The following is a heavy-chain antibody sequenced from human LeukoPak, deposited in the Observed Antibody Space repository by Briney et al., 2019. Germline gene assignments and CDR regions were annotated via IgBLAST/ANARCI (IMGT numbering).Heavy chain of an antibody. CDR2: IYYSGSN. CDR1: GGSISTTTYY. V-gene: IGHV4-39*01. J-gene: IGHJ4*02. Sequence: SETLSLTCTVSGGSISTTTYYWGWIRQPPGKGLEWIGSIYYSGSNYYNPSLKSRVTISVDTSKNQFSLKLNSVTAADTAVYHCARHGHHGDHDYWGQGTLVTVSS. CDR3: ARHGHHGDHDY. D-gene: IGHD2-21*02.